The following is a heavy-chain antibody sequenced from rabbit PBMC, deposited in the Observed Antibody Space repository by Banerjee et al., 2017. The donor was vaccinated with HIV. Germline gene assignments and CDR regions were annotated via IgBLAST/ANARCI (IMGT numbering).Heavy chain of an antibody. CDR3: ARDSGTSFSSYGMDL. D-gene: IGHD8-1*01. Sequence: EQLVESGGGLVTPEGSLKLSCTASGVPFRHMAGMGWVRQAPGKGLEWIACIDSGSSGFTYFASWAKGRFTISKTSSTTVTLQMTSLTAADTATYFCARDSGTSFSSYGMDLRGPGTLVTVS. J-gene: IGHJ6*01. CDR2: IDSGSSGFT. CDR1: GVPFRHMAG. V-gene: IGHV1S45*01.